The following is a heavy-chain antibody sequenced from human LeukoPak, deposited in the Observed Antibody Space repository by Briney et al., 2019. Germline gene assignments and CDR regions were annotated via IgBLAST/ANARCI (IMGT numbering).Heavy chain of an antibody. D-gene: IGHD5-18*01. Sequence: GGSRRLSCAASGFTFSSYAMSWVRQAHGKGLEWVSAISGSVDSTYYADSVKGRFTISRDNSKNTLYLQMNSLRAEDTAVYYCAKTIAAMVKCYYGMDVWGKGTTVTVSS. CDR2: ISGSVDST. J-gene: IGHJ6*04. V-gene: IGHV3-23*01. CDR1: GFTFSSYA. CDR3: AKTIAAMVKCYYGMDV.